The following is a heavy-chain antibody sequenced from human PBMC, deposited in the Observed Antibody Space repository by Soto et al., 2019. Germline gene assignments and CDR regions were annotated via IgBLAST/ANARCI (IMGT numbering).Heavy chain of an antibody. CDR1: GGSVSSGIYY. J-gene: IGHJ4*02. V-gene: IGHV4-61*01. CDR2: ISYSGSS. Sequence: PSETRSRTCTVSGGSVSSGIYYWSWIRQPPGRGLEWIGYISYSGSSNYNPSLKSRVTISVDTSKSQFSLKLSSVTAADTAVYYCARNQYYWGQGTLVTVSS. CDR3: ARNQYY.